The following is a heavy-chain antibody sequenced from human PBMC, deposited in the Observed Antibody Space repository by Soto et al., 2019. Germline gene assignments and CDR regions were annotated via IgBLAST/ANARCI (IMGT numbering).Heavy chain of an antibody. V-gene: IGHV1-18*01. J-gene: IGHJ6*02. CDR2: ISGYNGNT. CDR1: GYTFTNYG. Sequence: ASVKVSCKASGYTFTNYGFSWVRQAPGQGLEWVGWISGYNGNTKYAEKFQGRVTMTTDTSTSTAHMELRSLRSDDTAVYYCATEGQAPYYYYGMDVWGQGTAVTVSS. CDR3: ATEGQAPYYYYGMDV.